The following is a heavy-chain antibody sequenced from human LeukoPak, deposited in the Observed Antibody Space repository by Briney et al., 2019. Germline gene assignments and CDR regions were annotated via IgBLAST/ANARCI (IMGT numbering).Heavy chain of an antibody. D-gene: IGHD5-24*01. Sequence: SETLSLTCTVSGGSISSGSYYWSWIRQPAGKGLEWTGRIYTSGSTNYNPSLKSRVTISVDTSKNQFSLKLSSVTAADTAVYYCARHYSRRGKDGYNYPDYWGQGTLVTVSS. V-gene: IGHV4-61*02. CDR1: GGSISSGSYY. J-gene: IGHJ4*02. CDR3: ARHYSRRGKDGYNYPDY. CDR2: IYTSGST.